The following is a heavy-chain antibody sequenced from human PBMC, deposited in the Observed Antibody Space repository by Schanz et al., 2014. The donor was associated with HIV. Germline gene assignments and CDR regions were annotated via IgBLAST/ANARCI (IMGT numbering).Heavy chain of an antibody. D-gene: IGHD6-13*01. Sequence: QVQLLQSGTEVKKPGSSVKVSCKGSGGTFSNYAISWVRQAPGQGLEWMGGIIPLSGTPFYAQKFQGRATITADESTSTAYMELSSLRSEDTAVYYCARDSPVAAGTLDYWGQGTLVTVSS. CDR1: GGTFSNYA. J-gene: IGHJ4*02. CDR3: ARDSPVAAGTLDY. CDR2: IIPLSGTP. V-gene: IGHV1-69*01.